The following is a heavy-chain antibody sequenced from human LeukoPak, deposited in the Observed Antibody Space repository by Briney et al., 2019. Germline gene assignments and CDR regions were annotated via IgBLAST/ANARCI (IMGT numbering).Heavy chain of an antibody. Sequence: SETLSLTCTVSGGSISSGDYYWSWIRQPPGKGLEWIGYIYYSGSTYYNPSLKSRVTISVDTSKNQFSLKLSSVTAADTAAYYCARVATIPWAFDIWVQGTMVTVSS. CDR2: IYYSGST. CDR1: GGSISSGDYY. J-gene: IGHJ3*02. CDR3: ARVATIPWAFDI. V-gene: IGHV4-30-4*01. D-gene: IGHD5-12*01.